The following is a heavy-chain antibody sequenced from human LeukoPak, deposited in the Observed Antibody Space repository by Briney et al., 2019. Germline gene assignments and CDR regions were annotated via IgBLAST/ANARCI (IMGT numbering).Heavy chain of an antibody. CDR2: VIPIFGRA. J-gene: IGHJ4*02. CDR3: ARATITGIFDY. V-gene: IGHV1-69*13. Sequence: RASVKVSCKASGGAFSNFAINWVRQAPGQGPEWMGGVIPIFGRANYAQRFQGRVTITADESTSTAYMELSSLRSEDTAVYYCARATITGIFDYWGQGTLVTVSS. D-gene: IGHD1-20*01. CDR1: GGAFSNFA.